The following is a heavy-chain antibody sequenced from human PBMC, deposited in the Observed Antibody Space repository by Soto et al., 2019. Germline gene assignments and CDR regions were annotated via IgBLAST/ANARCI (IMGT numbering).Heavy chain of an antibody. CDR2: ISGSGGST. CDR3: AKSWPPGWMASQNSDWHGGDWFDP. CDR1: GFTFSSYA. D-gene: IGHD6-19*01. J-gene: IGHJ5*02. V-gene: IGHV3-23*01. Sequence: EVQLLESGGGLVQPGGSLRLSCAASGFTFSSYAMSWVRQAPGKGLEWVAAISGSGGSTYYADSVKGRFTISRDNSKNSLYLQMNSLRAEDMAVYYCAKSWPPGWMASQNSDWHGGDWFDPWGQGTLVTVSS.